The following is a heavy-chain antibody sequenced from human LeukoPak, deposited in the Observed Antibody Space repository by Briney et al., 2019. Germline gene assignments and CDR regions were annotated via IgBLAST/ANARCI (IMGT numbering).Heavy chain of an antibody. CDR3: TTWGYCSSTSCYRVDY. Sequence: GGSVRLSCAASGFTFSNAWMSWVRQAPGKGLEWVGRIKRKTDGGTTDYAAPVKGRFTISRDDSKNTLYLQMNSLKTEDTAVYYCTTWGYCSSTSCYRVDYWGQGTLVTVSS. D-gene: IGHD2-2*01. J-gene: IGHJ4*02. V-gene: IGHV3-15*01. CDR2: IKRKTDGGTT. CDR1: GFTFSNAW.